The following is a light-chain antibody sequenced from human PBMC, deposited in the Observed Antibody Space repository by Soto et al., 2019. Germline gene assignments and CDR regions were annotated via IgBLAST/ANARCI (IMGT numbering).Light chain of an antibody. CDR1: ETVTGKY. CDR2: AAS. CDR3: QQYSSPPQT. Sequence: EIVLTQSPGTLSLSPGEGVTLSCRDSETVTGKYLAWYQQKAGQAPRLLIFAASNRATGIPDRFSGSGSGTDFTLTISRLEPEDFAVYFCQQYSSPPQTFGQGTKVDIK. J-gene: IGKJ1*01. V-gene: IGKV3-20*01.